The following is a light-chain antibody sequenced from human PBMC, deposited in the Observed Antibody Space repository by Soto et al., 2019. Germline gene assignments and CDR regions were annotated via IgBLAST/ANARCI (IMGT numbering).Light chain of an antibody. V-gene: IGKV3-20*01. CDR2: GAS. Sequence: ESVLTQSPGTLSLSPGERATLSCRASQSVSGSFLAWYQQKPGQAPRLLIYGASNRATGIPDRFSGSGSGTDFTLTISRLEPEDFAVYYCQQYGSSGTFGQGTKVDI. J-gene: IGKJ1*01. CDR3: QQYGSSGT. CDR1: QSVSGSF.